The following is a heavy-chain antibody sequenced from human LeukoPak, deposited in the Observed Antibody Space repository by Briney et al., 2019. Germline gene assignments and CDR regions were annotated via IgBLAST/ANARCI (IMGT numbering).Heavy chain of an antibody. J-gene: IGHJ5*02. CDR1: GFTFSSYW. V-gene: IGHV3-7*01. CDR2: IKQDGSEK. Sequence: PGGSLRLSCAASGFTFSSYWMSWVRQAPGKGLEWVANIKQDGSEKYYVDSEKGRFTISRDNAKNSLYLQMNSLRAEDTAVYYCAREYSSGWLGWFDPWGQGTLVTVSS. CDR3: AREYSSGWLGWFDP. D-gene: IGHD6-19*01.